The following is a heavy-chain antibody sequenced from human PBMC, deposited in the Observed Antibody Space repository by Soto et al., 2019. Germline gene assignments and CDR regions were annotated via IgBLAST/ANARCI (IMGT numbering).Heavy chain of an antibody. CDR1: GYSVSSSSVT. D-gene: IGHD1-26*01. J-gene: IGHJ5*01. Sequence: SQTLSLTCAISGYSVSSSSVTWNWIRQSPSRGLEWLGRTYYRSKWYNDYAEPVKSRITINPDTSKNQFSLHLNSVTPEDTAVYYCVRLIGNSWLDFWGQGTLVTVSS. V-gene: IGHV6-1*01. CDR2: TYYRSKWYN. CDR3: VRLIGNSWLDF.